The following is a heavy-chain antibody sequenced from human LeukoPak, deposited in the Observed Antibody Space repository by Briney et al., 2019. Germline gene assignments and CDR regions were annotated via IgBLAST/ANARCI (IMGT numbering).Heavy chain of an antibody. CDR1: GFTFTTSW. CDR3: ARDQYSSTWYRGAFDV. CDR2: IESDGTST. Sequence: GSLRLSCAASGFTFTTSWMHWFRQAPGKGLVWVSRIESDGTSTTHADSVKGRFTISRDNAKNTLYLQMNSLRAEDTAVYYCARDQYSSTWYRGAFDVWGQGTMVSVSS. D-gene: IGHD6-13*01. J-gene: IGHJ3*01. V-gene: IGHV3-74*01.